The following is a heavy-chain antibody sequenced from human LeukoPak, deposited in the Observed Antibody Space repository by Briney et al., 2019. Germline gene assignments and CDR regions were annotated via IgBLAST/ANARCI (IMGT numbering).Heavy chain of an antibody. Sequence: SETLSLTCTVSGGSISSGDYYWSWIRQPPGKGLEWVGYIYYSGSTYYNPSLKSRVTISVDTSKNQFSLKLSSVTAADTAVYYCARVDSSGYYYRREFRYRGQGTLVTVSS. CDR3: ARVDSSGYYYRREFRY. CDR2: IYYSGST. J-gene: IGHJ4*02. CDR1: GGSISSGDYY. D-gene: IGHD3-22*01. V-gene: IGHV4-30-4*01.